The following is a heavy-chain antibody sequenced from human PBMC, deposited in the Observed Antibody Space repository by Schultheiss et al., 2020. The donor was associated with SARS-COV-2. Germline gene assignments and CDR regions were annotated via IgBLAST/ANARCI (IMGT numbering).Heavy chain of an antibody. CDR2: ISSSGSTI. CDR3: ARDSSSITIFGVVTRYGMDV. CDR1: GFTFSDYY. Sequence: GGSLRLSCAASGFTFSDYYMSWIRQAPGKGLEWVSYISSSGSTIYYADSVKGRFTISRDNAKNSLYLQMNSLRAEDTAVYYCARDSSSITIFGVVTRYGMDVWGQGTTVTVSS. D-gene: IGHD3-3*01. J-gene: IGHJ6*02. V-gene: IGHV3-11*04.